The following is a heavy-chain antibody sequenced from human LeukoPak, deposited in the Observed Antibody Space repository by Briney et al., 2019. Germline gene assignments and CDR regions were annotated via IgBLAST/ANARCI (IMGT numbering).Heavy chain of an antibody. D-gene: IGHD6-19*01. Sequence: PSETLSLTCTVSGDSITSFYWSWLRQPPGKGLEWIGLIFHSGTTDYTPSLKTRVTMSIDTSKNQFSLNLSSVTASDTAVYYCARLPVGSEPVYWGAGTLVTVSS. V-gene: IGHV4-59*08. CDR2: IFHSGTT. CDR3: ARLPVGSEPVY. J-gene: IGHJ4*02. CDR1: GDSITSFY.